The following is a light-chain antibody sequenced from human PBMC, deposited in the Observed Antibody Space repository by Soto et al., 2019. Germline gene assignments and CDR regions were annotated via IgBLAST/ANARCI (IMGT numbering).Light chain of an antibody. CDR1: SSDVGGYNF. Sequence: QSALTQPRSVSGSPGQSVTISCTGTSSDVGGYNFVSWYQQHPGKAPKLMIYEVSKRPSGVPDRFSGSKSGNTAYLTISGFQAEYEVDYYCCSYAGSYTWVFGGGTKVTVL. CDR2: EVS. J-gene: IGLJ3*02. V-gene: IGLV2-11*01. CDR3: CSYAGSYTWV.